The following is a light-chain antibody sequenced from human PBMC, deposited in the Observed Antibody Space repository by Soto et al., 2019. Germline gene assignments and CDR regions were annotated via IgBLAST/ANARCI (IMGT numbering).Light chain of an antibody. CDR1: PSVSSRY. CDR3: HHYDNSPPFT. CDR2: GAS. Sequence: EIVLTQSPGTLSLSPGERATLSCRASPSVSSRYLAWYQQTPGRAPRLLIYGASSRATGIPDRFSGSGSGTDFTLTTSRLEPEDFAVYYCHHYDNSPPFTFGPGTKVDIK. V-gene: IGKV3-20*01. J-gene: IGKJ3*01.